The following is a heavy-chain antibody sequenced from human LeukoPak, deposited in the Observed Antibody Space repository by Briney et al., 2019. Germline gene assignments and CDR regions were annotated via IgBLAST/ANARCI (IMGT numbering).Heavy chain of an antibody. CDR3: ERSAVTMTDTRYFVH. Sequence: GASVKVSCRASGYIFTSYGITWVRQAPGQGLEWMGWISASNGNTNYAQKVQGRGTMTTHTSTTTPNMDLRSLRSDDTAVYLCERSAVTMTDTRYFVHCGQGTPVTLSS. J-gene: IGHJ1*01. CDR2: ISASNGNT. D-gene: IGHD4-23*01. V-gene: IGHV1-18*01. CDR1: GYIFTSYG.